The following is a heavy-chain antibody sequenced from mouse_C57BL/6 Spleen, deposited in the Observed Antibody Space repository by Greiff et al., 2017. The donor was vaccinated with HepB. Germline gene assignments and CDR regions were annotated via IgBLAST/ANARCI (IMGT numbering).Heavy chain of an antibody. Sequence: QVQLKQSGPELVKPGASVKISCKASGYAFSSSWMNWVKQRPGKGLERIGRIYPGDGDTNYNGKFKGKATLTADKSSSTAYMQLSSLTSEDSAVYFCARGGYDGYYFYYFDYWGQGTTLTVSS. CDR1: GYAFSSSW. J-gene: IGHJ2*01. CDR2: IYPGDGDT. D-gene: IGHD2-3*01. CDR3: ARGGYDGYYFYYFDY. V-gene: IGHV1-82*01.